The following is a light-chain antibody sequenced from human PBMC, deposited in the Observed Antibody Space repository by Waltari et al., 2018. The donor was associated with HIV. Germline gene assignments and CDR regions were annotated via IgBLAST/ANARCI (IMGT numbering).Light chain of an antibody. CDR3: QVWHYTVV. CDR2: NDI. Sequence: SYELTQPLSVSLALGPTARIPCGGSNIGTKHVHWYQQKPGQAPLLLICNDIHRPSGVPERFSGSKSRNLATLTMSGAQAGDEAAYYCQVWHYTVVFGGGTKVSV. J-gene: IGLJ2*01. V-gene: IGLV3-9*01. CDR1: NIGTKH.